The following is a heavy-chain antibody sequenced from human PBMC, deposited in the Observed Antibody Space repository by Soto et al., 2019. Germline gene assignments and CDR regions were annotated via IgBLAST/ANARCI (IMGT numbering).Heavy chain of an antibody. CDR2: MNTNSDDT. V-gene: IGHV1-8*01. CDR3: AREWSAAGHFYGMDV. J-gene: IGHJ6*02. D-gene: IGHD6-13*01. Sequence: ASVKVSCKTSGYTFTSYDIDWVRQAPGQGLEWVGWMNTNSDDTRSAQKFRGRLTLTRDKSMRAVYMKLSNLRPDDTAVYYCAREWSAAGHFYGMDVWGQGTTVTVSS. CDR1: GYTFTSYD.